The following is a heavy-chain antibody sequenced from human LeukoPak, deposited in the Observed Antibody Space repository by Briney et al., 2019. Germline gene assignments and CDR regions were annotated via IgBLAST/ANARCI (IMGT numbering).Heavy chain of an antibody. V-gene: IGHV1-3*04. CDR3: ARDESYAVY. D-gene: IGHD3-10*01. J-gene: IGHJ4*02. Sequence: ASVKVSCKASGYTFTSYAMHWVRQAPGQKLEWMGWINTGNGNTKYSQNFQGRVTITRDTSASTAYMDLSSLRSEDTAVYYCARDESYAVYWGQGTPVTVSS. CDR1: GYTFTSYA. CDR2: INTGNGNT.